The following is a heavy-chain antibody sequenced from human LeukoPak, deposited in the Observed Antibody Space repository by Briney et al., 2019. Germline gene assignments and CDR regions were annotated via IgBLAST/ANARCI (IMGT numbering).Heavy chain of an antibody. CDR2: IFTSGST. D-gene: IGHD6-13*01. CDR3: ARDGTRDRYSSSWYYFDY. V-gene: IGHV4-4*07. CDR1: GGSISSYY. J-gene: IGHJ4*02. Sequence: SETLSLTCTVSGGSISSYYWSWIRQPAGKGLEWIGRIFTSGSTNYNPSLKSRVTMSVDKFKNKFFLKVKSVTAADTAVYYCARDGTRDRYSSSWYYFDYWGQGTLVTVSS.